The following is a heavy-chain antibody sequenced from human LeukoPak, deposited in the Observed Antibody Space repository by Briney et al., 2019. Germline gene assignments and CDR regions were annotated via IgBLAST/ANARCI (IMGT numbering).Heavy chain of an antibody. D-gene: IGHD6-13*01. Sequence: GGSLRLSCAASGFTLSSYEMNWVRQAPGKGLEWVSYISSSGSTIYYADSVKGRFTISRDKAKNPLYLQMNSLRAEDTAVYYCAREFSSWYRWFDYWGQGTLVTVSS. CDR2: ISSSGSTI. CDR3: AREFSSWYRWFDY. CDR1: GFTLSSYE. V-gene: IGHV3-48*03. J-gene: IGHJ4*02.